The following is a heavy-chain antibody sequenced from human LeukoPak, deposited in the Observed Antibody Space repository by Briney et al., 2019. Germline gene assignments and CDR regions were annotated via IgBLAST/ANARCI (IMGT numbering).Heavy chain of an antibody. V-gene: IGHV3-48*03. CDR2: ISSSGSTI. D-gene: IGHD3-10*01. Sequence: SGRSLRLSCTASGFTFGDYDMSWFRQAPGKGLEWVSYISSSGSTIYYADSVKGRFTISRDNAKNSLYLQMNSLRAEDTAVYYCARTTITMVRGVSTNWFDPWGQGTLVTVSS. CDR1: GFTFGDYD. J-gene: IGHJ5*02. CDR3: ARTTITMVRGVSTNWFDP.